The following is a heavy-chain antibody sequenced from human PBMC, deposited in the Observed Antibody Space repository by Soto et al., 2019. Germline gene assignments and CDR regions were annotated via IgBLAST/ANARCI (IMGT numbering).Heavy chain of an antibody. J-gene: IGHJ4*02. V-gene: IGHV1-69*13. CDR2: IIPIFGTA. D-gene: IGHD6-13*01. Sequence: ASVKVSCKASGGTFSSYAISWVRQAPGQGLEWMEGIIPIFGTANYAQKFQGRVTITADESTSTAYMELSSLRSEDTAVYYCARDIAAAGTRYFDYWGQGTLVTVSS. CDR1: GGTFSSYA. CDR3: ARDIAAAGTRYFDY.